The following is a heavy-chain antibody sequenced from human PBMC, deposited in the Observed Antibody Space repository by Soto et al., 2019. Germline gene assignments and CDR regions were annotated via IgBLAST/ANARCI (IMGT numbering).Heavy chain of an antibody. Sequence: GGSLRLSCAASGFTFSSYWMSWVRQAPGKGLEWVANIKQDGSEKYYVDSVKGRFTISRDNAKNSLYLQMNSLRAEDTAVYYCARVPVVVVVAAANWSDPWGQGTLVTVSS. J-gene: IGHJ5*02. D-gene: IGHD2-15*01. CDR1: GFTFSSYW. CDR2: IKQDGSEK. V-gene: IGHV3-7*01. CDR3: ARVPVVVVVAAANWSDP.